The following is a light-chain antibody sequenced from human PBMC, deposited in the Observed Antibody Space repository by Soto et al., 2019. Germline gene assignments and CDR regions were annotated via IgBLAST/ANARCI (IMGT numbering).Light chain of an antibody. CDR2: HVT. V-gene: IGLV2-14*01. J-gene: IGLJ1*01. CDR1: SSDVGAYNY. CDR3: CSYTTSNTFV. Sequence: QSVLTQPASVSGSLGQSITISCSGTSSDVGAYNYVSWYQQYPGKAPKLMIYHVTDRPSGVSHRFSGSKSGNTASLTISGLQAEDEADYYCCSYTTSNTFVFGTGTKVTVL.